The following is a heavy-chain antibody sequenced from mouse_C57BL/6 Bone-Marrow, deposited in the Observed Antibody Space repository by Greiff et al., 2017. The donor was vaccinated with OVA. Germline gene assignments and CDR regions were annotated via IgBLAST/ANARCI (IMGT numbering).Heavy chain of an antibody. D-gene: IGHD1-1*01. CDR3: AREGGYGSSPYWYCDV. J-gene: IGHJ1*03. Sequence: VKLVESGPELVRPGVSVKISCKGSGYTFTDYAMHWVKQSHAKSLEWIGVISTYYGDASYNQKFKDKATMTVDKSSSTAYMELARLTSEDSAVYYCAREGGYGSSPYWYCDVWGTGTTVTVSS. V-gene: IGHV1-67*01. CDR1: GYTFTDYA. CDR2: ISTYYGDA.